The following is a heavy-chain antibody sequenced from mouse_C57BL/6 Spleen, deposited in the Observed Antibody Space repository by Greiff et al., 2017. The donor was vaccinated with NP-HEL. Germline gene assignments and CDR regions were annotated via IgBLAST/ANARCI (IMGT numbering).Heavy chain of an antibody. CDR2: IRNKANNHAT. Sequence: EVKVVESGGGLVQPGGSMKLSCAASGFTFSDAWMDWVRQSPEKGLEWVAEIRNKANNHATYYAKSVKGRFTISRDDSKSSVYLQMNSLRAEDTGIYYCTRRILSYDFYFDYWGQGTTLTVSS. V-gene: IGHV6-6*01. CDR3: TRRILSYDFYFDY. J-gene: IGHJ2*01. CDR1: GFTFSDAW. D-gene: IGHD2-4*01.